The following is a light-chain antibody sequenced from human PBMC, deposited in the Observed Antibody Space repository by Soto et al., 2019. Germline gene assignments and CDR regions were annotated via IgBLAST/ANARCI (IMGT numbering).Light chain of an antibody. V-gene: IGKV3-15*01. Sequence: EIVMTQSPATLSVSPGERVTLSCRASQSVFSSLAWYQQKPGQAPRLLIYGAATRAIGIPARFSGSGTGTEFTLTISSLQSEDFATYYCQQTSSAPFTFGPGTKVDIK. CDR1: QSVFSS. CDR2: GAA. CDR3: QQTSSAPFT. J-gene: IGKJ3*01.